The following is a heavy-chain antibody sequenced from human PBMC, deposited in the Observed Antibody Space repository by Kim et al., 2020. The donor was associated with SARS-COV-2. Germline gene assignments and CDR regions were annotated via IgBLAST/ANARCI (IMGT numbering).Heavy chain of an antibody. D-gene: IGHD6-19*01. V-gene: IGHV4-34*01. Sequence: SETLSLTCAVYGGSFSGYYWSWIRQPPGKGLEWIGEINHSGSTNYNPSLKSRVTISVDTSKNQFSLKLSSVTAADTAVYYCARRSLNIAGAGWFDPWGQGTLVTVSS. CDR1: GGSFSGYY. CDR2: INHSGST. CDR3: ARRSLNIAGAGWFDP. J-gene: IGHJ5*02.